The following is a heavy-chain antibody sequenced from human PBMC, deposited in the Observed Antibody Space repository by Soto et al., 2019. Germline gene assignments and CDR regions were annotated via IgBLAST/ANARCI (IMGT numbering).Heavy chain of an antibody. CDR1: GYTFISYG. CDR3: ARGTAVGAISHASYYHYGMDV. CDR2: ISAYNGNR. Sequence: QVQLVQSGAEVKKPGASVKVSCKATGYTFISYGINWVRQAPGQGVEWMGWISAYNGNRKYAQKYQGRVTMTTDTSTSTAYMDVRSLRSGDTAAYYCARGTAVGAISHASYYHYGMDVLGQGTTVTVS. V-gene: IGHV1-18*01. D-gene: IGHD1-26*01. J-gene: IGHJ6*02.